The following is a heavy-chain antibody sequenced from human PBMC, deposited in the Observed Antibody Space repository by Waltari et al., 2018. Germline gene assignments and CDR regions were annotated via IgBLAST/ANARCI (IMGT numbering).Heavy chain of an antibody. D-gene: IGHD3-10*01. J-gene: IGHJ6*03. CDR3: ATAGSRGPDYYYYMDV. CDR1: GYTLTELS. CDR2: LEPEDGET. V-gene: IGHV1-24*01. Sequence: QVQLVQSGAEVKKPGASVKVSCKVSGYTLTELSMHWVRQAPGKGLEGMGGLEPEDGETSYEQKYQGRVTKTEDTSTETAYREVSSLRSEDTAVYYCATAGSRGPDYYYYMDVWGKGTTVTVSS.